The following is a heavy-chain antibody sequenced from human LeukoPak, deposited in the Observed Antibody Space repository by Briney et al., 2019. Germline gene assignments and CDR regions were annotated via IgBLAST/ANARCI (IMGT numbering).Heavy chain of an antibody. CDR1: GFTFSSYA. D-gene: IGHD4-23*01. Sequence: RAGGSLRLSCAASGFTFSSYAMHWVRQAPGKGLEWVGHIKSKTNGETTDYAAPVKGRFTISRDDSKNTLYLQMNSLKTEDTAVYYCTTEDYGGNFGYFQHWGQGTLVTVSS. J-gene: IGHJ1*01. CDR3: TTEDYGGNFGYFQH. CDR2: IKSKTNGETT. V-gene: IGHV3-15*07.